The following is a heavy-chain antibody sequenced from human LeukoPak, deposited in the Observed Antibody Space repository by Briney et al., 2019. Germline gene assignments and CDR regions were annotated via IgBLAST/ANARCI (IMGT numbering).Heavy chain of an antibody. CDR2: ISWNSGSI. V-gene: IGHV3-9*01. CDR1: GFTFDDYA. CDR3: AKDMGSGSYYGSDY. Sequence: PGRSLRLSCAASGFTFDDYAMQWVRQAPGKGLEWVSGISWNSGSIGYADSVKGRFTISRDNAKNSLYLQMNSLRAEDTALYYCAKDMGSGSYYGSDYWGQGTLVTVSS. J-gene: IGHJ4*02. D-gene: IGHD1-26*01.